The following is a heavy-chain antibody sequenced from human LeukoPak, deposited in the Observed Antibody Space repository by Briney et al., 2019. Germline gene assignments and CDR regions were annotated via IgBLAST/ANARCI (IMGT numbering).Heavy chain of an antibody. Sequence: SETLSLTCAVYGGSFSGYYWSWIRQPPGKGLEWIGEINHSGSTNYNPSLKSRVTISVDTSKNQFSLKLSSVTAADTAVYYCARRRGGSYLGYYFDYWGQGTLVTVSS. V-gene: IGHV4-34*01. J-gene: IGHJ4*02. D-gene: IGHD1-26*01. CDR1: GGSFSGYY. CDR2: INHSGST. CDR3: ARRRGGSYLGYYFDY.